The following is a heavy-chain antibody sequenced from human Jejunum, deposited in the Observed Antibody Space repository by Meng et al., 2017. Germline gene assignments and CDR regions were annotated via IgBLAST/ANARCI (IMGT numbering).Heavy chain of an antibody. CDR1: GFAFSGNW. J-gene: IGHJ5*02. D-gene: IGHD5-18*01. CDR2: LNQDGSAK. V-gene: IGHV3-7*01. Sequence: GESLKISCAASGFAFSGNWMTWVRQVPGKGLEWVACLNQDGSAKYYLDSAKGRITISRDNVKNSLYLQMNSLRADDTAVYYCATVGDGYIYESRGSWGQGTLVTVSS. CDR3: ATVGDGYIYESRGS.